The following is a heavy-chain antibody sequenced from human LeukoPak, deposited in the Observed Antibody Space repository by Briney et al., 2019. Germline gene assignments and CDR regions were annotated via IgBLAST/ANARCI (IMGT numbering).Heavy chain of an antibody. CDR2: ISYDGSNK. D-gene: IGHD6-19*01. Sequence: GGSLRLSCAASGFTFSSYAMHWVRQAPGKGLEWVVVISYDGSNKYYADSVKGRFTISRDNSKNTLYLQMNSLRAEDTAVYYCAREGRAVAGYFYFDYWGQGTLVTVSS. V-gene: IGHV3-30*04. J-gene: IGHJ4*02. CDR3: AREGRAVAGYFYFDY. CDR1: GFTFSSYA.